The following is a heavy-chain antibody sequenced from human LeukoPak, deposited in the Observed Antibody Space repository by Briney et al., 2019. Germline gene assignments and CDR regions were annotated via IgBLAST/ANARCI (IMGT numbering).Heavy chain of an antibody. D-gene: IGHD4-23*01. CDR2: IYYSGST. V-gene: IGHV4-59*08. J-gene: IGHJ5*02. CDR1: GGSISSYY. CDR3: ARQGKVVTPVDRPVWFDP. Sequence: SETLSLTCTVSGGSISSYYWSWIRQPPGKGLEWIGYIYYSGSTNYNPSLKSRVTISVDTSKNQFSLKLSSVTAADTAVYYCARQGKVVTPVDRPVWFDPWGQGTLVTVSS.